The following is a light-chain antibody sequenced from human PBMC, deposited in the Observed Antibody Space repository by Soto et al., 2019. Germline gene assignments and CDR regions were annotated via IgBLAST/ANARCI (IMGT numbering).Light chain of an antibody. CDR3: MQTLQTRT. CDR2: LNS. J-gene: IGKJ3*01. Sequence: EIVMTQSPLSLPVTPGEPASISCRSSQSLLHSNGYHFLDWYLQKPGQSPQLLIYLNSNRASGVPDRFTGSGSGTDFTLNISRVEAEDVGVYYCMQTLQTRTFGPGTTVHIK. V-gene: IGKV2-28*01. CDR1: QSLLHSNGYHF.